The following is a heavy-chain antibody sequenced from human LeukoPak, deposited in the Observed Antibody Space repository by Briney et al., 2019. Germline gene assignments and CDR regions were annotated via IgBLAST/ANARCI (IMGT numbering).Heavy chain of an antibody. CDR2: ISAYNGKI. D-gene: IGHD5-12*01. J-gene: IGHJ3*02. CDR3: ARDSPMPGYSSSKDAFDI. CDR1: GYTFTTYG. Sequence: ASVKVSCKACGYTFTTYGISWVRQAPGQGLEWMGWISAYNGKINYAHKFQGRVTMTTDTSTSTAYMELRSLRSDDTAVYYCARDSPMPGYSSSKDAFDIWGQGTRVTVSS. V-gene: IGHV1-18*01.